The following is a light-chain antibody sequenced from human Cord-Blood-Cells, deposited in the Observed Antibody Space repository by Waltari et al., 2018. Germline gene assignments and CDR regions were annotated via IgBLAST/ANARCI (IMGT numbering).Light chain of an antibody. CDR3: QQYNNWAQT. V-gene: IGKV3-15*01. Sequence: EIVMTHSPATLSVSPGERATLSCRASQSVSSNLAWYQQKPGQAPRLLSYGASTRATGIPARFSGSGSGTEFTLTISSLQSEDFAVYYCQQYNNWAQTFGQGTKVEIK. CDR1: QSVSSN. J-gene: IGKJ1*01. CDR2: GAS.